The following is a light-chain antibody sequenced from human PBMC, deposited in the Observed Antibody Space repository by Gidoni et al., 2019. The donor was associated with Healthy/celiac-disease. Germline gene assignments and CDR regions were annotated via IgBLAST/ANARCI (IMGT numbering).Light chain of an antibody. CDR1: QSISSY. CDR2: AAS. Sequence: DIQSTQCPSSLSASVGDRVTITCRASQSISSYLNWYQQKPGKAPKLLIYAASSLQSGVPSRFSGSGSGTDFTLTISSLQPEDVATYYCQQSYSTPGSFGQGTKLEIK. J-gene: IGKJ2*04. CDR3: QQSYSTPGS. V-gene: IGKV1-39*01.